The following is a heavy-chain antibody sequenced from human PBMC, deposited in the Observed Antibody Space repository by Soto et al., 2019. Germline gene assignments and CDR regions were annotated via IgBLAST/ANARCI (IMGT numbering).Heavy chain of an antibody. CDR1: GFTFSSYS. J-gene: IGHJ4*02. CDR2: ISSSSSTI. D-gene: IGHD5-18*01. V-gene: IGHV3-48*01. Sequence: GGSLRLSCAASGFTFSSYSMNWVRQAPGKGLEWVSYISSSSSTIYYADSVKGRFTISRDNAKNSQYLQMNSLRAEDTAVYYCARDQLDTAMTFDYWGQGTLVTVSS. CDR3: ARDQLDTAMTFDY.